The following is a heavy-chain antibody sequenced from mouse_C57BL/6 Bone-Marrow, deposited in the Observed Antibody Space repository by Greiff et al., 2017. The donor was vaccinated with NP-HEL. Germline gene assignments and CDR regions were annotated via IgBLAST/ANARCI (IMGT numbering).Heavy chain of an antibody. CDR3: ARDYDGYYVGYFDY. V-gene: IGHV14-3*01. CDR1: GFNIKNTY. J-gene: IGHJ2*01. Sequence: EVQGVESVAELVRPGASVKLSCTASGFNIKNTYMHWVKQRPEQGLEWIGRIDPANGNTKYAPKFQGKATITADTSSNTAYLQLSSLTSEDTAIYYCARDYDGYYVGYFDYWGQGTTLTVSS. CDR2: IDPANGNT. D-gene: IGHD2-3*01.